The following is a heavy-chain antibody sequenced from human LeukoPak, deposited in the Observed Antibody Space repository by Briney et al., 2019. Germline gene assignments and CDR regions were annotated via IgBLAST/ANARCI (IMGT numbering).Heavy chain of an antibody. CDR1: GGSFSGYY. Sequence: SETLSLTCAVYGGSFSGYYWGWIRQPPGKGLEWIGSIYYSGSTYYNPSLKSRVTISVDTSKNQFSLKLSSVTAADTAVYYCARSDVDIVAKWGMDVWGQGTTVTVSS. CDR2: IYYSGST. D-gene: IGHD5-12*01. V-gene: IGHV4-39*01. CDR3: ARSDVDIVAKWGMDV. J-gene: IGHJ6*02.